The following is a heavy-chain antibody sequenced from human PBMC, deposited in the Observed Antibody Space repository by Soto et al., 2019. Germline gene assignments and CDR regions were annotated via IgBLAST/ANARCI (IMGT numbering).Heavy chain of an antibody. J-gene: IGHJ4*02. CDR2: IYYSGSP. D-gene: IGHD2-8*01. Sequence: SETLSLTCTVSGGSISSTNYYWGCIRQPPGKGLEWIGSIYYSGSPFYNPSLKSRVTISVDTSNNHFSLKLSSVTAADTAVYYCARLRGVSAFESWGQGTLVTVSS. CDR3: ARLRGVSAFES. V-gene: IGHV4-39*02. CDR1: GGSISSTNYY.